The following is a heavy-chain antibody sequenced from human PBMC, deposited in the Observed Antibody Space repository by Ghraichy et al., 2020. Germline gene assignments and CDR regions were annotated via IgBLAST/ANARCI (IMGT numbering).Heavy chain of an antibody. CDR3: AREWGLDRGGWYGYAFDI. CDR1: GFTVSSNY. Sequence: GGSLRLSCAASGFTVSSNYMSWVRQAPGKGLEWVSVIYSGGSTYYADSVKGRFTISRDNSKNTLYLQMNSLRAEDTAVYYCAREWGLDRGGWYGYAFDIWGQGTMVTVSS. D-gene: IGHD6-19*01. J-gene: IGHJ3*02. CDR2: IYSGGST. V-gene: IGHV3-53*01.